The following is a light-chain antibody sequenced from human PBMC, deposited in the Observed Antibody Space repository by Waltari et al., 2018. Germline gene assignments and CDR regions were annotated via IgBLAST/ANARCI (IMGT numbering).Light chain of an antibody. V-gene: IGLV2-14*03. Sequence: QSALTQPAPVSGSPAQSITPSCTGTSTDVGGYNSVSWYQQHPGKAPKLMIFDVNNRPSGVSNRFSGSKSGNTASLTISGLQAEDEADYYCSAYISSSTLELFGGGTRLTVL. J-gene: IGLJ2*01. CDR3: SAYISSSTLEL. CDR1: STDVGGYNS. CDR2: DVN.